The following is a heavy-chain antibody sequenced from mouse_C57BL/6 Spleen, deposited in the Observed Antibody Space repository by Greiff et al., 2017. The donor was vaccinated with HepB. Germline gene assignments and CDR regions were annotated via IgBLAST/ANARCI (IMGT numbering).Heavy chain of an antibody. D-gene: IGHD1-1*01. CDR1: GYSFSSSW. CDR2: IYPGDGDT. J-gene: IGHJ2*01. Sequence: VKLVESGPELVKPGASVKISCKASGYSFSSSWMNWVKQRPGKGLEWIGRIYPGDGDTNYNGKFKGKATLTADKSSSTAYMQLSSLTSEDSAVYFCARTLYYYGSSYEDFDYWGQGTTLTVSS. CDR3: ARTLYYYGSSYEDFDY. V-gene: IGHV1-82*01.